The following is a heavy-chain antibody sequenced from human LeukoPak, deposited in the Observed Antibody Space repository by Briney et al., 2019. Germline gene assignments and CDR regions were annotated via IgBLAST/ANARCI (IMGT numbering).Heavy chain of an antibody. CDR2: INTNTGNP. Sequence: ASVKVSCEASGYTFTSYAMNWVRQAPGQGLEWMGWINTNTGNPTYAQGFTGRFVFSLDTSVSTAYLQISSLKAEDTAVYYCAREGTVTNKINHYYYYYGMDVWGQGTTVTVSS. CDR1: GYTFTSYA. CDR3: AREGTVTNKINHYYYYYGMDV. D-gene: IGHD4-17*01. J-gene: IGHJ6*02. V-gene: IGHV7-4-1*02.